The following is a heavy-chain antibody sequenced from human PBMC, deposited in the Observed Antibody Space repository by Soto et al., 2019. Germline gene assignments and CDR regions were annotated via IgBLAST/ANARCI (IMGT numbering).Heavy chain of an antibody. Sequence: QVQLQESGPGLVKPSQTLSLTCTVSGGSISSGGYYWSWIRQHPGKGLEWIGYIYYSGSTYYNPALKSRVTISGDTSKNQFSLKLSSVTAADTAVYYCARDRRRGYSYSDAFDIWGQGTMVTVSS. J-gene: IGHJ3*02. CDR2: IYYSGST. D-gene: IGHD5-18*01. CDR3: ARDRRRGYSYSDAFDI. V-gene: IGHV4-31*03. CDR1: GGSISSGGYY.